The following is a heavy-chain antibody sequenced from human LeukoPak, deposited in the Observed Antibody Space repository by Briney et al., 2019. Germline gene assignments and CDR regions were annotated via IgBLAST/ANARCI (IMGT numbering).Heavy chain of an antibody. Sequence: PGGSLRLSCAASGFTFSSYAMSWVRQAPGKGLEWVSAISGSGGSTYYADSVKGRFTISRDNSKNTLYLQMNSLRAEDTAVYYCAHIERGYYYDSSGSTSPPPSFDYWGQGTLVTVSS. J-gene: IGHJ4*02. D-gene: IGHD3-22*01. CDR3: AHIERGYYYDSSGSTSPPPSFDY. CDR2: ISGSGGST. CDR1: GFTFSSYA. V-gene: IGHV3-23*01.